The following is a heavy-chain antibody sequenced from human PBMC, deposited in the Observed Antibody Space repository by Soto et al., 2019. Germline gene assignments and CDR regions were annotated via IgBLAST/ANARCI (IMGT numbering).Heavy chain of an antibody. CDR2: ISGSGDST. CDR3: AKGRVIPTTDLDY. J-gene: IGHJ4*02. D-gene: IGHD3-16*02. CDR1: GFTFSTYV. V-gene: IGHV3-23*01. Sequence: GGSLRLSCAASGFTFSTYVLNWVRQAPGKGLEWVSAISGSGDSTYYADSVKGRFTISRDNSKNTLYLQMNSLRAEDTAIYYCAKGRVIPTTDLDYWGQGTQVTVS.